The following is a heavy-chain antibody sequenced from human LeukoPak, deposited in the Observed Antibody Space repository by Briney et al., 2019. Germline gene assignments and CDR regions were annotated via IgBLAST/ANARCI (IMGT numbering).Heavy chain of an antibody. CDR1: GGSISNSSYY. CDR2: IYYSGST. D-gene: IGHD6-13*01. CDR3: ARPNGKLGYAFDI. J-gene: IGHJ3*02. Sequence: SETLSPTCTVSGGSISNSSYYWGWIRQPPGKGLEWIGSIYYSGSTYYNPSLKSRVTISVDTSKNQFSLKLSSVTAADTAVYYCARPNGKLGYAFDIWGQGTMVTVSS. V-gene: IGHV4-39*01.